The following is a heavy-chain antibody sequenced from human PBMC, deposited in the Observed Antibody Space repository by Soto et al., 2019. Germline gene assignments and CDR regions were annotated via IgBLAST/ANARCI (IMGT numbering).Heavy chain of an antibody. CDR2: IKQDGSER. V-gene: IGHV3-7*03. Sequence: EVQLVESGGGLVQPGGSLRLSCAAYGFTFDTFWMTWVRQAPGKGLEWVAIIKQDGSERRYGDSVKGRFSISRDNTKNSLFLQLNSLRAEDTAMYFCAGGTGWVFNFWGQGTLVAVSS. CDR3: AGGTGWVFNF. CDR1: GFTFDTFW. J-gene: IGHJ4*02. D-gene: IGHD6-19*01.